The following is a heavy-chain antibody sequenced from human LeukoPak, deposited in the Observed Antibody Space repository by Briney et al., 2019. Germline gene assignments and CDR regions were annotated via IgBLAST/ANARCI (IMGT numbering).Heavy chain of an antibody. CDR2: IYYSGST. CDR3: ARDVRRSGYNLYYFDY. Sequence: SETLSLTCTVSGGSISSGDYYWSWIRQHPGKGLEWIGYIYYSGSTYYNPSLKSRVTISVDTSKNQFSLKLSSVTAADTAVYYCARDVRRSGYNLYYFDYWGQGTLVTVSS. CDR1: GGSISSGDYY. D-gene: IGHD3-22*01. V-gene: IGHV4-31*03. J-gene: IGHJ4*02.